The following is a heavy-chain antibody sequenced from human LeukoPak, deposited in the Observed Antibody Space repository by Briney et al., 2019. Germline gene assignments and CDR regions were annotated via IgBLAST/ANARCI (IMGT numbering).Heavy chain of an antibody. V-gene: IGHV4-34*01. J-gene: IGHJ4*02. D-gene: IGHD6-13*01. CDR3: ARWSIYSGIAAAGLDY. Sequence: SETLSLTCAVYGGSFSGYYWSWIRQPPGKGLEWIGEINHSGSTNYNPSLKSRVTISVDKSKNQFSLKLSSVTAADTAVYYCARWSIYSGIAAAGLDYWGQGTLVTVSS. CDR2: INHSGST. CDR1: GGSFSGYY.